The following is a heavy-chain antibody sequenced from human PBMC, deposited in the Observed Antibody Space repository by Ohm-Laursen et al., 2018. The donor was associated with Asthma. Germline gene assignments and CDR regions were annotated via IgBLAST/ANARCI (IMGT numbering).Heavy chain of an antibody. CDR3: ARLGYGGNSGFDY. D-gene: IGHD4-23*01. Sequence: ASVKVSCKASGYTFTSYDINWVRQATGQGLEWMGWMNPNSGNTDYERKFQGRVTITRNTSISTAYLELSSLSSEDTAVYYCARLGYGGNSGFDYWGQGTLVTVSS. CDR1: GYTFTSYD. CDR2: MNPNSGNT. J-gene: IGHJ4*02. V-gene: IGHV1-8*01.